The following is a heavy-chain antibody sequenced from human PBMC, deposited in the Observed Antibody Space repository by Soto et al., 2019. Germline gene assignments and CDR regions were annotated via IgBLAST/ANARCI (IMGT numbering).Heavy chain of an antibody. J-gene: IGHJ4*02. CDR2: VYYTGST. D-gene: IGHD3-9*01. V-gene: IGHV4-61*08. Sequence: PSETLSLTCAVSGGSISRGGYSWTWIRQPPGKGLEWIGFVYYTGSTNYNPSLKSRVTISVDTSKNQFSLRLSSVTAADTAVYYCAREDDFLTGYIDYWGQGTLVTVSS. CDR1: GGSISRGGYS. CDR3: AREDDFLTGYIDY.